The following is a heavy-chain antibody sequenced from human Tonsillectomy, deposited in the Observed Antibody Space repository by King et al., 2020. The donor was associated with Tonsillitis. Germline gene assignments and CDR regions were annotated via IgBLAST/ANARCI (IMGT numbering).Heavy chain of an antibody. D-gene: IGHD6-13*01. CDR3: TTALNGYSSIWFYRTEYWYFDL. CDR2: IKSKTDGGTT. J-gene: IGHJ2*01. V-gene: IGHV3-15*01. Sequence: VQLVESGGGLVKPGGSLRLSCAASGFTFSNAWMSWVRQAPGKGLEWVGRIKSKTDGGTTDYAAPVKGRFTISRDDSKNTLYLQMNSLKTEDTAVYYCTTALNGYSSIWFYRTEYWYFDLWGRGTLVTVSS. CDR1: GFTFSNAW.